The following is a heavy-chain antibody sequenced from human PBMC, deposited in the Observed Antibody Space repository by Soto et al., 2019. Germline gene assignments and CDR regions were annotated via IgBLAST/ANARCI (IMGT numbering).Heavy chain of an antibody. Sequence: PSETLSLTCAVYGGSFSGYYWSWIRQPPGKGLEWIGEINHSGSTNYNPSLKSRVTISVDTSKNQFSLKLSSVTAADTAVYYCARWQLWSEKFDYWGQGTLVTVSS. D-gene: IGHD5-18*01. CDR1: GGSFSGYY. CDR3: ARWQLWSEKFDY. J-gene: IGHJ4*02. V-gene: IGHV4-34*01. CDR2: INHSGST.